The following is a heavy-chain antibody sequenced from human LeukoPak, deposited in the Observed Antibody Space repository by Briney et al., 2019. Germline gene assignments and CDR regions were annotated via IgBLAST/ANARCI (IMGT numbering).Heavy chain of an antibody. V-gene: IGHV1-2*06. J-gene: IGHJ4*02. CDR1: RYTFSGHY. D-gene: IGHD5-12*01. CDR3: ARETRDFSGYDN. CDR2: INPKSGGT. Sequence: ASVKVSCKASRYTFSGHYMHWVRQAPGQGLEWMGRINPKSGGTNHAPRFQGRVTTTRDTSISTVYMELSSLRYDDTAVYYCARETRDFSGYDNWGQGTLVTVSS.